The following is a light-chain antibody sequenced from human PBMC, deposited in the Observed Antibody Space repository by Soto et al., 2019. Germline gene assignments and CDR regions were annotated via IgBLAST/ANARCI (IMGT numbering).Light chain of an antibody. V-gene: IGKV1-27*01. CDR2: AAS. Sequence: DIQMNQSPSSLSASVGDRVTITCRASQGISNYLAWYQQKPGTAPKLLIYAASTLQSGVPSRFSGSGSGTDFTLTISSLQPEDVATYYCQKYNSGLTFGPGTKVDI. CDR3: QKYNSGLT. CDR1: QGISNY. J-gene: IGKJ3*01.